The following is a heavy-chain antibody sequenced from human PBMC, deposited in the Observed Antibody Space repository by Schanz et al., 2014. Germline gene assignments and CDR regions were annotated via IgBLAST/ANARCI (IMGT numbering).Heavy chain of an antibody. D-gene: IGHD6-6*01. CDR3: ARDQSPYTNSSDVRYFDY. Sequence: QVQLVQSWAEVKGPGASVKVSCKASGYTFTSDSMHWVRQAPGQGLEWMGRIIPILGIANYAQKFQGRVTITADRSTSTAYMELSSLRSEDTAVYYCARDQSPYTNSSDVRYFDYWGQGSLVTVSS. CDR2: IIPILGIA. CDR1: GYTFTSDS. V-gene: IGHV1-69*04. J-gene: IGHJ4*02.